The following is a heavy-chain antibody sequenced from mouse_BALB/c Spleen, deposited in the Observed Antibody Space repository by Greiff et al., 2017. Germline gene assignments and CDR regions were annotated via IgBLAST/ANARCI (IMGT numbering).Heavy chain of an antibody. D-gene: IGHD2-13*01. V-gene: IGHV6-6*02. CDR3: TSDWTWFAY. J-gene: IGHJ3*01. Sequence: EVQVVESGGGLVQPGGSMKLSCVASGFTFSNYWMNWVRQSPEKGLEWVAEIRLKSNNYATHYAESVKGRFTISRDDSKSSVYLQMNNLRAEDTGIDYCTSDWTWFAYWGQGTLVTVSA. CDR2: IRLKSNNYAT. CDR1: GFTFSNYW.